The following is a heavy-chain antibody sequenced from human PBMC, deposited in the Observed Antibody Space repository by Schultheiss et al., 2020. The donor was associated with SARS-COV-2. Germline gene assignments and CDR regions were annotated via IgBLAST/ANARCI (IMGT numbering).Heavy chain of an antibody. CDR1: GFTFSSYS. Sequence: GGSLRLSCAASGFTFSSYSMNWVRQAPGKGLEWVSSISGSSAYIYYADSLKGRFTISRDNAKNSLYLQMNSLRAEDTAVYYCAKADGTTVLNGDYWGQGTTVTVSS. V-gene: IGHV3-21*01. CDR3: AKADGTTVLNGDY. J-gene: IGHJ4*03. CDR2: ISGSSAYI. D-gene: IGHD4-23*01.